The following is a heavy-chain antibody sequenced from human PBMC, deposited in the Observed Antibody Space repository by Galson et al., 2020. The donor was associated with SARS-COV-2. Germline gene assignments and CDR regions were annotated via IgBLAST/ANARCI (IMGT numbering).Heavy chain of an antibody. CDR2: IWYDGSNI. J-gene: IGHJ6*02. CDR1: GLSISTYG. Sequence: TGGSLRLSCAASGLSISTYGMHWVRQAPGKGLAWVAVIWYDGSNIYYADSVKGRFTISRDYSKNTLYLQMNSLRAEDTAVYYCARESELQRVVYYGLGVWGQGTTVTVSS. V-gene: IGHV3-33*01. CDR3: ARESELQRVVYYGLGV. D-gene: IGHD1-26*01.